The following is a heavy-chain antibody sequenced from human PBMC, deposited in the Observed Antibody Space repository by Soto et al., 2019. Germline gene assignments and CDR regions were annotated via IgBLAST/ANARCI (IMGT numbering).Heavy chain of an antibody. D-gene: IGHD6-13*01. Sequence: QVQLQESGPGLVKPSQTLSLTCTVSGGSISSGYYYWSWIRQHPGKGLEWIGYIYYSGTTYYNPSLKSRXXXXXXXXXXXXXXXXXXXXXXXXXXXXXXXXEGYSSTWGLFDPWGQGTLVTVSS. CDR1: GGSISSGYYY. CDR2: IYYSGTT. V-gene: IGHV4-30-4*08. J-gene: IGHJ5*02. CDR3: XXXXEGYSSTWGLFDP.